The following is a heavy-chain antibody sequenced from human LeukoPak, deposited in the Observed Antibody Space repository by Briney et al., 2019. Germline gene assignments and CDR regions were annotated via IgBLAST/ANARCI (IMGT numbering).Heavy chain of an antibody. CDR2: IYSNGNT. Sequence: SETLSLTCTVSGDSISYFYWTWIRQPPGKGLEWIGYIYSNGNTKYNPSLESRVTLAVDTSKNQFSLKLNSVTAADTAVYYCAKTSYSGYSQGDYWGQGALVTVSS. J-gene: IGHJ4*02. D-gene: IGHD5-12*01. CDR1: GDSISYFY. V-gene: IGHV4-4*09. CDR3: AKTSYSGYSQGDY.